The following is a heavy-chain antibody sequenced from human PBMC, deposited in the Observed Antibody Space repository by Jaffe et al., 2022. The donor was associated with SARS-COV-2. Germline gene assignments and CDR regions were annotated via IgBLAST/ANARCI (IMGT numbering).Heavy chain of an antibody. CDR2: ISYDGSNK. V-gene: IGHV3-30*18. D-gene: IGHD3-22*01. CDR3: AKDYYDSSGYEGYFQH. Sequence: QVQLVESGGGVVQPGRSLRLSCAASGFTFSSYGMHWVRQAPGKGLEWVAVISYDGSNKYYADSVKGRFTISRDNSKNTLYLQMNSLRAEDTAVYYCAKDYYDSSGYEGYFQHWGQGTLVTVSS. CDR1: GFTFSSYG. J-gene: IGHJ1*01.